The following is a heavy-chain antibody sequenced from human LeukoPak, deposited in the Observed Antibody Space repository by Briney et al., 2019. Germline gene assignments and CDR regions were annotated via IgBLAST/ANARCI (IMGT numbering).Heavy chain of an antibody. D-gene: IGHD3-3*01. CDR2: INHSGST. CDR3: GRGSFGVVNLLDY. J-gene: IGHJ4*02. V-gene: IGHV4-34*01. CDR1: GGSFSGYY. Sequence: SETLSLTCAVYGGSFSGYYWSWIRQPPGKGLEWIGEINHSGSTNYNPSLKSRVTISVDTSKNQFSLKLSSVTAADTAVYYCGRGSFGVVNLLDYWGQGTLVTVSS.